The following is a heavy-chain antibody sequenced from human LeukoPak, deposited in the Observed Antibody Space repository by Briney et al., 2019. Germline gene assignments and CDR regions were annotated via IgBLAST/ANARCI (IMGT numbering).Heavy chain of an antibody. J-gene: IGHJ4*02. Sequence: PGGSLRLSCAASGFTFSSYSMNWVRQAPGKGLEWVSYISSSSSTIYYADSVKGRFTISRDNAKNSLYLQMNSLRAEDTAVYYCARDSQPDLRFLEWNSFDYWGQGTLVTVSS. CDR1: GFTFSSYS. D-gene: IGHD3-3*01. CDR3: ARDSQPDLRFLEWNSFDY. CDR2: ISSSSSTI. V-gene: IGHV3-48*01.